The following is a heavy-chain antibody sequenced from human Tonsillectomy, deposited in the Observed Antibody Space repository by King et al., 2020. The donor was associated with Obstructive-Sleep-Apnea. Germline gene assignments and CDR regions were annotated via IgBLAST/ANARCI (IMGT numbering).Heavy chain of an antibody. Sequence: QLQESGPGLVKPSETLSLTCTVSGGSISRYYWTWIRQPPGKGLEWIGSIYYSGNTNYNPSLKSRVTISVDTSKNQFSLRLSSVTAADTAVYYCARQGFDYWGQGTLVTVSS. CDR1: GGSISRYY. V-gene: IGHV4-59*08. CDR2: IYYSGNT. CDR3: ARQGFDY. J-gene: IGHJ4*02.